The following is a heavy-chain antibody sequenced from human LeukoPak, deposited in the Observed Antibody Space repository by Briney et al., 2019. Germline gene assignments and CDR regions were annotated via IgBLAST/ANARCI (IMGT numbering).Heavy chain of an antibody. V-gene: IGHV3-11*01. Sequence: GGSLRLSCAASGFTFSDYYMSWIRQAPGKGLEWVSYISSSGSTIYYAASVKGRFTISRDNAKNSLYLQMNSLRAEDTAVYYCARDLGLVGYYYYGMDVWGQGTTVTVSS. CDR3: ARDLGLVGYYYYGMDV. J-gene: IGHJ6*02. CDR2: ISSSGSTI. D-gene: IGHD2-2*01. CDR1: GFTFSDYY.